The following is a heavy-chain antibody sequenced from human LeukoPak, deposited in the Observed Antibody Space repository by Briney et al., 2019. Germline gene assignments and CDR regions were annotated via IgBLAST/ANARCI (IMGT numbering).Heavy chain of an antibody. Sequence: GGSLRLSCAASRFTVSNYYIAWVRQAPGKGLEWVSVIYSGGSTYYADSVKGRFSLSRDNSKTTLYLQMNSLTDEDTAVYHCARGQFYYGSGTFYPMDSWGQGTLVTVSS. CDR2: IYSGGST. CDR3: ARGQFYYGSGTFYPMDS. V-gene: IGHV3-66*01. J-gene: IGHJ4*02. CDR1: RFTVSNYY. D-gene: IGHD3-10*01.